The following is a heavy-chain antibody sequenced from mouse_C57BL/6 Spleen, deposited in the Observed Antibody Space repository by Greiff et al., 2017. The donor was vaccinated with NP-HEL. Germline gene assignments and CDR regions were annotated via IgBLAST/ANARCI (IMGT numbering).Heavy chain of an antibody. D-gene: IGHD1-1*01. CDR2: IYPGDGDT. Sequence: VQLQQSGPELVKPGASVKISCKASGYAFSSSWMNWVKQRPGKGLEWIGRIYPGDGDTNYNGKFKGKATLTADKSSSTAYMQLSSLTSEDSAVDFCARWMLTTVVVDYWGQGTSVTVSS. CDR1: GYAFSSSW. CDR3: ARWMLTTVVVDY. V-gene: IGHV1-82*01. J-gene: IGHJ4*01.